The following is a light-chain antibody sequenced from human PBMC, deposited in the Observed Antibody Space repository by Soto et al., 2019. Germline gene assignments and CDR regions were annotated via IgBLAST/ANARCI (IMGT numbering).Light chain of an antibody. J-gene: IGKJ1*01. CDR1: QSVSSN. CDR3: QQYDNWLGT. V-gene: IGKV3D-15*01. CDR2: DAS. Sequence: EIVMTQSPATLSVSPGERATLSCRASQSVSSNLAWDQQTPGQAPRLLIFDASTRATGIPARFSGSGSGTEFTLTISSLQSEDFAVYYCQQYDNWLGTFGQGTKVEVK.